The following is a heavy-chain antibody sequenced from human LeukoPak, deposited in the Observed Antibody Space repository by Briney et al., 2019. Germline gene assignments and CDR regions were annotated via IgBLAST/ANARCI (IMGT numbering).Heavy chain of an antibody. Sequence: ASVTVSCKASGYTFTRYGISWVRQAPGQGLEWMGWISAYNGNTNYAQKLQGRVTMTTDTSTSTAYMELRSLRSDDTAVYYCAASDYGDVFDYWGQGTLVTVSS. J-gene: IGHJ4*02. CDR1: GYTFTRYG. CDR3: AASDYGDVFDY. V-gene: IGHV1-18*04. D-gene: IGHD4-17*01. CDR2: ISAYNGNT.